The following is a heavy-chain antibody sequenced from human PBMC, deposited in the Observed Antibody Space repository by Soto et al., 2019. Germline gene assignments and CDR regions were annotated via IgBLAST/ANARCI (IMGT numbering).Heavy chain of an antibody. D-gene: IGHD3-9*01. CDR1: GFTFSSYW. CDR3: ARDFSHSWRHYDILTGETSSYFDY. J-gene: IGHJ4*02. Sequence: EVQLVESGGGLVQPGGSLRLSCAASGFTFSSYWMHWVRQAPGKGLVWVSRINSDGSSTSYADSVKGRFTISRDNAKNTLYLQMNSLRAEDTAVYYWARDFSHSWRHYDILTGETSSYFDYWGQGTLVTVSS. V-gene: IGHV3-74*01. CDR2: INSDGSST.